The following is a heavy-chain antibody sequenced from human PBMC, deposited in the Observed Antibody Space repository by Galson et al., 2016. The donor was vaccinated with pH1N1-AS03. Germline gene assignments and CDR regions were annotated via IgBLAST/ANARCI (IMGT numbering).Heavy chain of an antibody. V-gene: IGHV3-33*01. J-gene: IGHJ4*02. CDR3: ARDRPNYNVYLDH. CDR2: IWYDGSNK. Sequence: LRLSCAASGFTFRDYGFHWVRRAPGKGLEWVAVIWYDGSNKNYVDSVKGRFIVSRDNSNDTLYLQMNSLRAEDTAVYYCARDRPNYNVYLDHWGQGILVTVSS. D-gene: IGHD5-24*01. CDR1: GFTFRDYG.